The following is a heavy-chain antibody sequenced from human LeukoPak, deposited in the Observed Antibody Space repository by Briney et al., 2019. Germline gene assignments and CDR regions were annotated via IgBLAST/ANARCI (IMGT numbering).Heavy chain of an antibody. D-gene: IGHD3-22*01. CDR2: ISSSSSYI. V-gene: IGHV3-21*01. J-gene: IGHJ4*02. CDR1: GFTFSSYS. Sequence: GGSLRLSCAASGFTFSSYSMNWVRQAPGKGLEWVSSISSSSSYIYYADSVKGRFTISRDNAKNSLYLQMNSLRAEDTAVYYCARGGMIVVVTVDYWGQGTLVTVSS. CDR3: ARGGMIVVVTVDY.